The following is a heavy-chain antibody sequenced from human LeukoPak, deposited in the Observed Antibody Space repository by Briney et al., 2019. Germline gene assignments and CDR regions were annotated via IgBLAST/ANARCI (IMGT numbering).Heavy chain of an antibody. J-gene: IGHJ4*02. CDR1: GGSFSGYY. D-gene: IGHD3-22*01. CDR3: ARAYYDTSGYYYVAHFDY. Sequence: PSETLSLTCAVYGGSFSGYYWSWIRQPPGTGLEWIGYISYSGSTTYNPSLKSRVTISVDTSKNQFSLKLSSVTAADTAVYYCARAYYDTSGYYYVAHFDYWGQGTLVTVSS. V-gene: IGHV4-59*01. CDR2: ISYSGST.